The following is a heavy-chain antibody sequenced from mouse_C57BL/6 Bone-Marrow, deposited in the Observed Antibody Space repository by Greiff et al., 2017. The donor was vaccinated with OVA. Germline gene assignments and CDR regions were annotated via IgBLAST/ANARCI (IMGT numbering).Heavy chain of an antibody. CDR1: GFNIKDDY. J-gene: IGHJ3*01. Sequence: VHVKQSGAELVRPGASVKLSCTASGFNIKDDYMHWVKQRPEQGLEWIGWIDPENGDTEYASKFKGKATITADTSSNTAYLQLSSLTSDDSAGYYGKAWFAYWGQGTLVTVSA. CDR2: IDPENGDT. V-gene: IGHV14-4*01. CDR3: KAWFAY.